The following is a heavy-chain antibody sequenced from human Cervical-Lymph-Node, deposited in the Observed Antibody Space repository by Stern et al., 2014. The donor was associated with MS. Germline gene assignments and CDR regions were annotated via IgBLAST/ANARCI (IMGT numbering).Heavy chain of an antibody. D-gene: IGHD6-13*01. CDR3: AHGSTSIAAAGTQNPTFDY. Sequence: ESGPTLVKPTQTLTLTCTFSGFSLSTSGVGVGWIRQPPGKALEWLALIYWNDDKRYSPSLKSRLTITKDTSKNQVVLTMTNMDPVDTATYYCAHGSTSIAAAGTQNPTFDYWGQGTLVTVSS. V-gene: IGHV2-5*01. CDR2: IYWNDDK. CDR1: GFSLSTSGVG. J-gene: IGHJ4*02.